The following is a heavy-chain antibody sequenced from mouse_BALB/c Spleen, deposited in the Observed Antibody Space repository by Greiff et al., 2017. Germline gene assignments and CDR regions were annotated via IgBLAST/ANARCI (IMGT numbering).Heavy chain of an antibody. V-gene: IGHV1S137*01. J-gene: IGHJ2*01. D-gene: IGHD1-1*01. CDR3: ARDYGRDYFDY. CDR1: GYTFTDYA. Sequence: QVQLQQSGAELVRPGVSVKISCKGSGYTFTDYAMHWVKQSHAKSLEWIGVISTYYGDASYNQKFKGKATMTVDKSSSTAYMELARLTSEDSAIYYCARDYGRDYFDYWGQGTTLTVSS. CDR2: ISTYYGDA.